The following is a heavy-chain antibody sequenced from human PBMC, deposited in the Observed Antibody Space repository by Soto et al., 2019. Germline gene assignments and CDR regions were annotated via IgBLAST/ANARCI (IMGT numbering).Heavy chain of an antibody. CDR1: GFTFSDYY. CDR2: ISSSGSTI. J-gene: IGHJ4*02. V-gene: IGHV3-11*01. Sequence: PGGSLRLSCAASGFTFSDYYMSWIRQAPGKGLEWVSYISSSGSTIYYADSVKGRFTISRDNAKNSLYLQMNSLRAEDTAVYYCARDLYSSSWLHYFDYWGQGTLVTVSS. D-gene: IGHD6-13*01. CDR3: ARDLYSSSWLHYFDY.